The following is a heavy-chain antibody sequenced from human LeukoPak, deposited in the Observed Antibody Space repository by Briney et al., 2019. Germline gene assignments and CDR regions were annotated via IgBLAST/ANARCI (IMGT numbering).Heavy chain of an antibody. CDR2: INPNSGGT. D-gene: IGHD2-2*01. CDR1: GYTFTGYY. V-gene: IGHV1-2*02. Sequence: ASVNVSCKASGYTFTGYYMHWVRQAPGQGLEWMGWINPNSGGTNYAQKFQGRVTMTRDTSISTAYMELSRLRSDDTAVYYCARETRRLSSYGMDVWGQGTTVTVSS. J-gene: IGHJ6*02. CDR3: ARETRRLSSYGMDV.